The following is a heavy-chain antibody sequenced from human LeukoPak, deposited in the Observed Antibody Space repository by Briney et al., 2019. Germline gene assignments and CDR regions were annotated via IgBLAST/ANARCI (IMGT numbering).Heavy chain of an antibody. J-gene: IGHJ5*02. CDR3: ARETHGVSWFDP. V-gene: IGHV4-61*01. CDR1: GGSISSSSYY. Sequence: SETLSLTCTVSGGSISSSSYYWSWIRQPPGKGLEWIGYIYYSGSTNYNPSLKSRVTISVDTSKNQFSLKLSSVTAADTAVYYCARETHGVSWFDPWGQGTLVTVSS. CDR2: IYYSGST.